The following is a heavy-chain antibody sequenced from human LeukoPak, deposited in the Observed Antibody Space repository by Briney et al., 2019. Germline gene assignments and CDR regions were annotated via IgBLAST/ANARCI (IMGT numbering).Heavy chain of an antibody. CDR1: GFTFSSYG. Sequence: GGSLRLSCAASGFTFSSYGMSWVRQAPGKGLEWVSTISGGGGGTYYADSVKGRFTISRDNSKNTMYLQMNSLRAEDTAVYYCAKIPYNGGWYRCYFDFWGQGTLVTVSS. CDR3: AKIPYNGGWYRCYFDF. CDR2: ISGGGGGT. V-gene: IGHV3-23*01. J-gene: IGHJ4*02. D-gene: IGHD6-19*01.